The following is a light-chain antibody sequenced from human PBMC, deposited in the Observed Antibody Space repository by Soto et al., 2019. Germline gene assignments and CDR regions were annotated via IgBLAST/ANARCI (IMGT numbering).Light chain of an antibody. CDR1: QSVSSN. CDR3: QQYNDWPWT. CDR2: AAS. J-gene: IGKJ1*01. V-gene: IGKV3-15*01. Sequence: EILMTQTPATLSVSPGERATLSCRASQSVSSNLAWYQQKPGQAPRLLIYAASTRATGIPVRFSCSGSGTEFALTISSLHSEDFGVYSCQQYNDWPWTFGQGTKVQI.